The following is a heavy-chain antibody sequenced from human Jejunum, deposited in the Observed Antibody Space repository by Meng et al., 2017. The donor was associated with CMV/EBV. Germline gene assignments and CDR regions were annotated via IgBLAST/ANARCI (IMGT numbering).Heavy chain of an antibody. J-gene: IGHJ4*02. CDR2: LWYDGSRK. V-gene: IGHV3-33*01. Sequence: SGFPLNSYGIHWVRQFPGKVLEWVAVLWYDGSRKSFADSVQGRFSISRDDSKNTVYLQMNSLRAEDTAVYYCARDNDGSSHYSQFDYWGQGTLVTVSS. CDR3: ARDNDGSSHYSQFDY. CDR1: GFPLNSYG. D-gene: IGHD3-22*01.